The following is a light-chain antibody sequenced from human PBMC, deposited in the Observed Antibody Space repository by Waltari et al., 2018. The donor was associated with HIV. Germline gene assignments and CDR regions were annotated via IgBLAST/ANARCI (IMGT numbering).Light chain of an antibody. CDR2: KDT. Sequence: SYELTQPPSVSVSPGQTARITCSGDALPRQYAYWYQQKPGQAPLLLIYKDTERPSRIPERFSGSSSGTIVTLTISGVQAGDEADYYCQSPDNTTSYWVFGGGTKLTV. J-gene: IGLJ3*02. CDR1: ALPRQY. V-gene: IGLV3-25*03. CDR3: QSPDNTTSYWV.